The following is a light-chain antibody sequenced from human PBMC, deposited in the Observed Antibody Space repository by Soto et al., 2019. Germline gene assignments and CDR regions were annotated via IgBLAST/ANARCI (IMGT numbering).Light chain of an antibody. V-gene: IGLV1-47*01. CDR1: SSNIGCNY. Sequence: QSVLTQPPSASGTPGQRVTISCSGGSSNIGCNYVYWYRQLPGTAPKLLIYRNNQRPSGVPDRFSGSKSGTSASLAISGLRSEDEADYYCAAWDDSLSGPGVFGGGTKLTVL. J-gene: IGLJ3*02. CDR3: AAWDDSLSGPGV. CDR2: RNN.